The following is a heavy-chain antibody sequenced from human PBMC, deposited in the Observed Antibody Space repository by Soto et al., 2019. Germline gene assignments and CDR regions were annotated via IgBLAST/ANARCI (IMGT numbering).Heavy chain of an antibody. Sequence: EVQLVESGGGSVQPGGSLKLSCAASGFTFSTYWMSWVRQAPGKGLEWVANVNQDESDKYYVDSVKGRFTISRDNAKNALYLQMNSLRADDTALYYCARGGYYSAYWGQGALVAVSS. V-gene: IGHV3-7*04. J-gene: IGHJ4*02. CDR1: GFTFSTYW. CDR2: VNQDESDK. CDR3: ARGGYYSAY. D-gene: IGHD3-3*01.